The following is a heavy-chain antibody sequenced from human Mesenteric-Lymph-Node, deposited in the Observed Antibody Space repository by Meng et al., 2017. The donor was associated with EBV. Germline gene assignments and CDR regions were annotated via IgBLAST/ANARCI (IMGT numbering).Heavy chain of an antibody. CDR2: VYWYCDK. Sequence: IHFQVCGPGLSKHAQTLSLTCTFCWCVRRISGVAVGWIRQPPGGALVWLALVYWYCDKRYCTYLKSRLTIPQDTFQNQVVVTMTNTDPVDPGTYYCARGLYGHSASDFDYWGQGTLVPVSS. V-gene: IGHV2-5*01. CDR1: WCVRRISGVA. D-gene: IGHD4-17*01. CDR3: ARGLYGHSASDFDY. J-gene: IGHJ4*02.